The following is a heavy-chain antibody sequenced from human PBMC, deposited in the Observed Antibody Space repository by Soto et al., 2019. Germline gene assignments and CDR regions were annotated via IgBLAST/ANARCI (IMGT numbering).Heavy chain of an antibody. Sequence: PSETLSFTCAVSGGSISSSNWWSWVRQPPGKGLEWIGEIYHSGSTNYNPSLKSRVTISVDKSKNQFSLKLSSVTAADTAVYYCARVNLGQIAAAGTSQYYGMDVWGQGTTVTVSS. CDR3: ARVNLGQIAAAGTSQYYGMDV. CDR1: GGSISSSNW. CDR2: IYHSGST. D-gene: IGHD6-13*01. V-gene: IGHV4-4*02. J-gene: IGHJ6*02.